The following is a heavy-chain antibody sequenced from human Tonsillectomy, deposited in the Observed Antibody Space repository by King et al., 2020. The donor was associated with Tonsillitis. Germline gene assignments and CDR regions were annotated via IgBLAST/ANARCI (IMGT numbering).Heavy chain of an antibody. CDR1: GASISSYY. CDR3: SREWGSGYESDY. Sequence: QLQLQESGPGLVKPSETLSLTCTVSGASISSYYWSWIRQPAGKGLEWIGRVYASGRTNYSPSLKSRVTMSVDTSKNHFSLKLKSVTAADTAVYYCSREWGSGYESDYWGQGTLVTVSS. D-gene: IGHD6-25*01. J-gene: IGHJ4*01. CDR2: VYASGRT. V-gene: IGHV4-4*07.